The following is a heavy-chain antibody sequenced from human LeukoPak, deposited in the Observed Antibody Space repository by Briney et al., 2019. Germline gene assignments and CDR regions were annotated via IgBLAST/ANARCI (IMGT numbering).Heavy chain of an antibody. CDR3: ARGRITMIRCFDY. V-gene: IGHV1-69*01. J-gene: IGHJ4*02. CDR1: GGAFSSYA. D-gene: IGHD3-22*01. Sequence: SVKVSCKASGGAFSSYAISWVRQAPGQGLEWKGGIIPIFGTANYAQKFQGRVTITADESTSTAYMELSSLRSEDTAVYYCARGRITMIRCFDYWGQGTLVTASS. CDR2: IIPIFGTA.